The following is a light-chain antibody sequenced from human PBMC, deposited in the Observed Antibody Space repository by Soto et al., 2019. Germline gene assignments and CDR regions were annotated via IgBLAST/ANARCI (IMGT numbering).Light chain of an antibody. CDR1: SSDVGGYNY. CDR3: KSYTTSNTRQIV. Sequence: QSALTQPASVSGSPGQSITISCTGTSSDVGGYNYVSWYQQHPGKAPKFMIYDVSNRPSGVSTRFSGSKSGNTASLTISGLQAEDEADYYCKSYTTSNTRQIVFGTGTKLTVL. J-gene: IGLJ1*01. V-gene: IGLV2-14*01. CDR2: DVS.